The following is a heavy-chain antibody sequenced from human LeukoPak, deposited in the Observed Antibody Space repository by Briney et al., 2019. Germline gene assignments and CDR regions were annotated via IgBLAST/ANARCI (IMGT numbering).Heavy chain of an antibody. J-gene: IGHJ4*02. Sequence: GGSLRLSCAASGFTFSSYATYWVRPALREGLEWVSGIIGSGGITYFAHPVKGPFTLSRDNFKNTVYLQMNRVRVEDTAAYYCAKTTTGQSSGRYPGCPVDYWGQGTLVTVSS. CDR1: GFTFSSYA. V-gene: IGHV3-23*01. CDR2: IIGSGGIT. CDR3: AKTTTGQSSGRYPGCPVDY. D-gene: IGHD6-19*01.